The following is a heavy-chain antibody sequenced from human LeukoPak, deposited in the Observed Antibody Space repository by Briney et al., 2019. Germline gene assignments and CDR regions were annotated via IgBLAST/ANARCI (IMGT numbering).Heavy chain of an antibody. V-gene: IGHV3-21*01. Sequence: GRSLRLSCAASGFTFSSYSMNWVRQAPGKGLEWVSSISSSSSYIYYADSVKGRFTISRDNAKNSLYLQMNSLRAEDTAVYYCASGVVSGSYSIFDYWGQGTLVTVSS. CDR3: ASGVVSGSYSIFDY. CDR2: ISSSSSYI. D-gene: IGHD1-26*01. J-gene: IGHJ4*02. CDR1: GFTFSSYS.